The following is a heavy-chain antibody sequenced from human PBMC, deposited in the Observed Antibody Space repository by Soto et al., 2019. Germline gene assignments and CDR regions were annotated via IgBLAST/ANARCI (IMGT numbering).Heavy chain of an antibody. J-gene: IGHJ6*02. CDR1: GFTFSSYG. V-gene: IGHV3-30*03. D-gene: IGHD5-12*01. Sequence: QSGGSLRLSCAASGFTFSSYGMHWVRQAPGKGLEWVAVISYDGSNKYYADSVKGRFTISRDNSKNTLYLQMNSLRAEDTAVYYCARSGYVYYYYGMDVWGQGTTVTVSS. CDR2: ISYDGSNK. CDR3: ARSGYVYYYYGMDV.